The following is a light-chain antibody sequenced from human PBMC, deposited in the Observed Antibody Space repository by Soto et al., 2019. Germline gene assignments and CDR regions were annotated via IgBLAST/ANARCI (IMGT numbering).Light chain of an antibody. CDR2: GAS. CDR1: QSVSSSY. Sequence: EIVLTQSPGTLSLSPGERATLSCRASQSVSSSYLAWYQQKPGQAPRLLIYGASSRATGIPDRFSGSGSGTDFSLTITTLEPADFPVYYYHQYYSLLFTFGPGTNVHIK. CDR3: HQYYSLLFT. V-gene: IGKV3-20*01. J-gene: IGKJ3*01.